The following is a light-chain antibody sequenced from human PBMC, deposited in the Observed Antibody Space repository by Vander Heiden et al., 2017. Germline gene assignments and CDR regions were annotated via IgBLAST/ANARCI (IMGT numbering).Light chain of an antibody. CDR1: QGITNY. Sequence: DIQMTQSPSSLSASVGDRVTITCRASQGITNYLAWYQQKPGKVPKLLIYAASSLQSGVPSRFSGSRSGTEFTLTINSLQPEDVATYYCQKYNGSPPTFGQGTKVEIK. CDR2: AAS. J-gene: IGKJ1*01. V-gene: IGKV1-27*01. CDR3: QKYNGSPPT.